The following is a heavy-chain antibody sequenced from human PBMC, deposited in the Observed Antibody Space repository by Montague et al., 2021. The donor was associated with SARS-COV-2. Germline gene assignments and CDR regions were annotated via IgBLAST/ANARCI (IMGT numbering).Heavy chain of an antibody. D-gene: IGHD1-26*01. CDR3: ARESGSFHDGGYFDY. CDR1: GFYFSYA. J-gene: IGHJ4*02. Sequence: SLSFSASGFYFSYAMHWVRQAPGKGLEWVALISNDGSNKHYADSVRGRFTISRDNSKSTLYLQVNSLRAEDTAVYYCARESGSFHDGGYFDYWGQGSLVTVSS. V-gene: IGHV3-30*04. CDR2: ISNDGSNK.